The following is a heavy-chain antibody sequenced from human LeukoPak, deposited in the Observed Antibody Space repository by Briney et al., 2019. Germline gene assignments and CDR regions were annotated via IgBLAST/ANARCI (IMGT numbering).Heavy chain of an antibody. J-gene: IGHJ4*02. Sequence: KTSETLSLXCSVSGGSINVYYWNWIRQSPGEGLEWIGSISYSGSTNYNPSLKSRVTISMDTSKNRFSLKVSSVIAADTAMYYCARGGSRSYTSSTLDYWGQGTLVTVSS. V-gene: IGHV4-59*01. CDR1: GGSINVYY. CDR3: ARGGSRSYTSSTLDY. D-gene: IGHD6-6*01. CDR2: ISYSGST.